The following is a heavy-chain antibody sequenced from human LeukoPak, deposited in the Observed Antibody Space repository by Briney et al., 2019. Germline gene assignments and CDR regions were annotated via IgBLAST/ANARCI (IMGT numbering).Heavy chain of an antibody. V-gene: IGHV4-34*01. J-gene: IGHJ4*02. CDR3: ARYLAWGAPFDY. CDR2: IYHSGST. Sequence: SETLSLTCAVYGGSFSGYYWSWIRQPPGKGLEWIGSIYHSGSTYYNPSLKSRVTISVDTSKNQFSLKLSSVTAADTAVYYCARYLAWGAPFDYWGQGTLVTVSS. CDR1: GGSFSGYY. D-gene: IGHD1-26*01.